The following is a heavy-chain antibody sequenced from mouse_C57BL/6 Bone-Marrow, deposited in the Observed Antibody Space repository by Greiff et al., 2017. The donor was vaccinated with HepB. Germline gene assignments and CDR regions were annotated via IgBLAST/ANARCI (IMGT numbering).Heavy chain of an antibody. Sequence: EVKVVESGGDLVKPGGSLKLSCAASGFTFSSYGMSWVRQTPDKRLEWVATISSGGSYTYYPDSVKGRFTISRDNAKNTLYLQMSSLKSEDTAMYYCARVGGALLLDYWGQGTTLTVSS. V-gene: IGHV5-6*01. D-gene: IGHD2-10*01. CDR3: ARVGGALLLDY. CDR1: GFTFSSYG. J-gene: IGHJ2*01. CDR2: ISSGGSYT.